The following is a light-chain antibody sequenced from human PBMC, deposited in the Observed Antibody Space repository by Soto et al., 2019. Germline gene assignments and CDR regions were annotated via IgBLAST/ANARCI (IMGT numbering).Light chain of an antibody. V-gene: IGLV2-14*01. CDR1: SSAVGGYNY. Sequence: QSALTQPASVSGSPGQSITISCTGTSSAVGGYNYVSWYQQHPGKDPKLMIYDVSNRPSGVSNRFSGSKSGNTASLTIPGLQAEDEADYYCSSYTSSSTLYVFGTGTKVTVL. J-gene: IGLJ1*01. CDR3: SSYTSSSTLYV. CDR2: DVS.